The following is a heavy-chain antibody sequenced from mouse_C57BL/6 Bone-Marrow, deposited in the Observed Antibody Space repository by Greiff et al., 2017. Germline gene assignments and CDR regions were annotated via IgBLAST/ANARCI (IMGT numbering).Heavy chain of an antibody. CDR3: ERSYCYGPMDY. Sequence: EVQLQQSGPGMVKPSQSLSLTCTVTGYSITSGYDWHWIRHFPGNKLEWMGYISYSGSTNYNPSLKSRISITHDTSKNHFFLKLNSVTTEDTATYYCERSYCYGPMDYWGQGTSVTVSS. J-gene: IGHJ4*01. CDR2: ISYSGST. D-gene: IGHD1-1*01. V-gene: IGHV3-1*01. CDR1: GYSITSGYD.